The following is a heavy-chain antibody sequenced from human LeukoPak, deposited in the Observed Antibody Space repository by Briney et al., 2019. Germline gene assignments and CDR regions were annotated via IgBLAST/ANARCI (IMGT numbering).Heavy chain of an antibody. CDR1: GFTFSSYA. D-gene: IGHD6-19*01. Sequence: GGSLRLSCAASGFTFSSYAMSWVRQAPGKGLEWVSAISGSGGSTYYADSVKGRFTISRDNSKNTLFLQMNSLRAEDTAVYYCAKYSSGWSCLDYWGQGTLVPSPQ. J-gene: IGHJ4*02. V-gene: IGHV3-23*01. CDR3: AKYSSGWSCLDY. CDR2: ISGSGGST.